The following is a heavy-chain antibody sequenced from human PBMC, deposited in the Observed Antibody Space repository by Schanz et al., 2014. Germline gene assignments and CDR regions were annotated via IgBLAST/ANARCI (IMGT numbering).Heavy chain of an antibody. CDR1: GFTFSSYS. J-gene: IGHJ5*02. D-gene: IGHD5-18*01. CDR2: ISSASSTI. Sequence: EVQLVESGGGLVQPGGSLRLSCAASGFTFSSYSMNWVRQAPGKGLEWVSYISSASSTINYADSVKGRVTISRDNAKNPLFLQTNSLSAEDTAVYHCARAGYGADNWFDPWGQGTLVTVSS. V-gene: IGHV3-48*01. CDR3: ARAGYGADNWFDP.